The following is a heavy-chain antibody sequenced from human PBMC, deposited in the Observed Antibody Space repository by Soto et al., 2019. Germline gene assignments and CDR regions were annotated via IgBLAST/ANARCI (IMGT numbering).Heavy chain of an antibody. D-gene: IGHD6-13*01. CDR3: AKAGASWDGYSSSKDYYYYGMDV. V-gene: IGHV3-43D*04. Sequence: RGSLRLSCAASGFTFDGYAMHWVRQAPGKGLEWVSLISWDGGSTYYADSVKGRFTISRDNSKNSLYLQMNSLRAEDTALYYCAKAGASWDGYSSSKDYYYYGMDVWDQGTTVTVSS. J-gene: IGHJ6*02. CDR1: GFTFDGYA. CDR2: ISWDGGST.